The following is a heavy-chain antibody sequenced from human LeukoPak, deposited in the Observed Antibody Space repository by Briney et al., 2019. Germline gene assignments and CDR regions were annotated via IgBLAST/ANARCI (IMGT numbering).Heavy chain of an antibody. CDR1: GFTFSSYA. J-gene: IGHJ4*02. D-gene: IGHD2-21*01. Sequence: GGSLRLSCAASGFTFSSYAITWVRQAPGKGLEWVSFISGTGGSTYYADSVKGRFTISRDNSKNTLYLQMNSLRAEDTAVYYCAKRSIAVPYYFDYCGQGTVVTVTS. CDR2: ISGTGGST. CDR3: AKRSIAVPYYFDY. V-gene: IGHV3-23*01.